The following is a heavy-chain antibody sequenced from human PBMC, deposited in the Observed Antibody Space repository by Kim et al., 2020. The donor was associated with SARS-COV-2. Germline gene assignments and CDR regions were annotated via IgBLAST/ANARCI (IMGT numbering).Heavy chain of an antibody. CDR2: ISGNGGDT. Sequence: GGSLRLSCAASGFTFSSYAMSWVRQAPGKGLEWVSAISGNGGDTYYTGSADSVKGRFTVSRDNSEKTLYLQMNSLRPEDTAVYYCAKERGVAAAGTGGTFDFWGQGALVTVSS. V-gene: IGHV3-23*01. J-gene: IGHJ4*02. D-gene: IGHD6-13*01. CDR1: GFTFSSYA. CDR3: AKERGVAAAGTGGTFDF.